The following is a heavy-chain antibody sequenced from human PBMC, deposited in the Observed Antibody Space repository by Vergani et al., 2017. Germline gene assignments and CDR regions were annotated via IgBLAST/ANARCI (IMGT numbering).Heavy chain of an antibody. CDR2: IYTSGST. CDR1: GGSISSGSYY. D-gene: IGHD2-15*01. CDR3: ARRVAFKDPSYYYGMDV. Sequence: QVQLQESGPGLVKPSQTLSLTCTVSGGSISSGSYYWSWIRQPAGKGLEWIGRIYTSGSTNYNPSLKSRVTISVDTSKNQFSLKLSSVTAADPAVYYCARRVAFKDPSYYYGMDVWGQGTTVTVSS. J-gene: IGHJ6*02. V-gene: IGHV4-61*02.